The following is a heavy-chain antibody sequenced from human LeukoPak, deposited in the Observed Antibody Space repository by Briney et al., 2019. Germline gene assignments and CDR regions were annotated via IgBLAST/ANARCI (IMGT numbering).Heavy chain of an antibody. CDR2: IKPDGSAQ. CDR1: GFTLSNSW. J-gene: IGHJ5*02. V-gene: IGHV3-7*01. Sequence: GGTLRLSCAASGFTLSNSWMSWVRQAPGKGLEWVATIKPDGSAQYYVDSVKGRFTISRDNAKNSLFLQINSLRAEDTAVYYCANGGTYSSGPWGQGTLVTVSS. CDR3: ANGGTYSSGP. D-gene: IGHD3-22*01.